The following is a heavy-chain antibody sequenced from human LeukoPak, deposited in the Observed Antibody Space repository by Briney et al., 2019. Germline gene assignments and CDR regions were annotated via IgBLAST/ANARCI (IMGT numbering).Heavy chain of an antibody. D-gene: IGHD3-10*01. Sequence: GGSLRLSCTASGFTFSSSAMNWVRHTPGKRLEWVSHISSTSSTIYYADSVKGRFTVSRDNAKNSLYLQMNTLRAEDTAVYYCARLTRQLSGSSNDYWGQGTLVTVSS. CDR3: ARLTRQLSGSSNDY. CDR2: ISSTSSTI. CDR1: GFTFSSSA. V-gene: IGHV3-48*01. J-gene: IGHJ4*02.